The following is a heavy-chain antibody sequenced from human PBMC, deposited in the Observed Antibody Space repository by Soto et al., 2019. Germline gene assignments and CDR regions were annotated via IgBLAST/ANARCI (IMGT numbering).Heavy chain of an antibody. Sequence: PGGSLRLSCAASGCTFSSYGMHWVRQAPGKGLEWVAVIWYDGSNKYYADSVKGRFTISRDNSKNTLYLQMNSLRAEDTAVYYCARDVGYCSSTSCSNWFDPWGQGTLVTVSS. CDR1: GCTFSSYG. D-gene: IGHD2-2*01. CDR3: ARDVGYCSSTSCSNWFDP. J-gene: IGHJ5*02. CDR2: IWYDGSNK. V-gene: IGHV3-33*01.